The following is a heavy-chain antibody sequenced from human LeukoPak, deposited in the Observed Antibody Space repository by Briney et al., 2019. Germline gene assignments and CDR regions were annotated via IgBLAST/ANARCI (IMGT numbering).Heavy chain of an antibody. CDR1: GGSISNYY. CDR3: ARGVATITQDSFDI. J-gene: IGHJ3*02. V-gene: IGHV4-4*07. CDR2: IHSSGST. D-gene: IGHD1-26*01. Sequence: SETLSLTCTVSGGSISNYYWSWIRQPAGKGLEWIGRIHSSGSTNYNPSLRSRVIISVDTSKNQFSLRLRSVTAADTALYYCARGVATITQDSFDIWGLGTMVTVSS.